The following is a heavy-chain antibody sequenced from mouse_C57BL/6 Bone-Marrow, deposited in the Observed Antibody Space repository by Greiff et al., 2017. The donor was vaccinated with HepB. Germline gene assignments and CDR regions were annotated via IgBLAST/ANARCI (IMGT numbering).Heavy chain of an antibody. CDR1: GYTFTSYW. J-gene: IGHJ4*01. Sequence: QVQLQQPGAELVKPGASVKMSCKASGYTFTSYWITWVKQRPGQGLEWIGDIYPGSGSTNYNEKFKSKATLPVDPSSSTAYMQLSSLTSEDSAVYYCARGGLRRASMDYWGQVTSVTVSS. CDR2: IYPGSGST. CDR3: ARGGLRRASMDY. V-gene: IGHV1-55*01. D-gene: IGHD2-4*01.